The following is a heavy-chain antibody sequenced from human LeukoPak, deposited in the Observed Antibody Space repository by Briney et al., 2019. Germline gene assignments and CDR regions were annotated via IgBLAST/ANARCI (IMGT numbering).Heavy chain of an antibody. Sequence: SETLSLTCTASGGSISVYYWSWVRQPPGKGLEWIGYISHSGSINYNPSLQSRVTISIDTSNNQFSLNVRSATAADTAVYYCARSRDAYLLDYWGQGTLVTVSS. CDR3: ARSRDAYLLDY. CDR1: GGSISVYY. CDR2: ISHSGSI. D-gene: IGHD5-24*01. J-gene: IGHJ4*02. V-gene: IGHV4-59*01.